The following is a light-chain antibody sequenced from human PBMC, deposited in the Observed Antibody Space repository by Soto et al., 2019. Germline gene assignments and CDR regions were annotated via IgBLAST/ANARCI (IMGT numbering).Light chain of an antibody. CDR2: KAS. J-gene: IGKJ4*02. Sequence: DIQMTQSPSTLSASVGDRVTITCRASQSVSSWLAWYQQKPGKAPKLLIYKASSLQSGVSSRFSGSGSDTEFTFTISSLQPDDSATYYCQQYNTYGLTFGGGTKVDIK. CDR3: QQYNTYGLT. V-gene: IGKV1-5*03. CDR1: QSVSSW.